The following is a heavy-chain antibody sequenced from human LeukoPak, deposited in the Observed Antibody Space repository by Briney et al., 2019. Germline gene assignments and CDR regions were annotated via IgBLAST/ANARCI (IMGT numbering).Heavy chain of an antibody. J-gene: IGHJ4*02. CDR3: ASAVYTSGFDS. CDR2: IYRSGSI. Sequence: PSETLSLTCDVSGYSISSAYYWGWIRQPPGKGLEWIGSIYRSGSIYYNPSLNSRVTISVDTSKNQFSLKLTSVTATDTAMYYCASAVYTSGFDSWGQGALVTASS. D-gene: IGHD6-19*01. CDR1: GYSISSAYY. V-gene: IGHV4-38-2*01.